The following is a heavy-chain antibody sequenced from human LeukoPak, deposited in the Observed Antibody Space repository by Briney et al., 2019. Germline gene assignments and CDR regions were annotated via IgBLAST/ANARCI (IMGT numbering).Heavy chain of an antibody. J-gene: IGHJ4*02. CDR3: AILPSIAVAGIVAFDY. V-gene: IGHV4-39*01. CDR1: GGSISSSSYY. CDR2: IYYSGST. D-gene: IGHD6-19*01. Sequence: SETLSLTCTVSGGSISSSSYYWGWIRQPPGKGLEWIGSIYYSGSTYYNPSLKGRVTISVDTSKNQFSLKLSSVTAADTAVYFCAILPSIAVAGIVAFDYWGQGTLVTVSS.